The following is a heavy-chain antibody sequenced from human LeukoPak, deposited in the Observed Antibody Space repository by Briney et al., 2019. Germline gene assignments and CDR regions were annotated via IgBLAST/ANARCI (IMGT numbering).Heavy chain of an antibody. J-gene: IGHJ4*02. CDR1: GYIFTSYG. Sequence: ASVKVSCKASGYIFTSYGISWVRQAPGHGLEWMGWISAYNGNTNYAQKLQGRVTMTTDTSTSTAYMELRSLRSDDTAVYYCARELYDFWSGYYNPKDAFDIWGQGTLVTVSS. D-gene: IGHD3-3*01. V-gene: IGHV1-18*01. CDR2: ISAYNGNT. CDR3: ARELYDFWSGYYNPKDAFDI.